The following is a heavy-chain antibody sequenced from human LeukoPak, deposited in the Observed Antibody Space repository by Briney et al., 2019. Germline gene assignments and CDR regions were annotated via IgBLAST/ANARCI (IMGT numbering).Heavy chain of an antibody. V-gene: IGHV4-4*07. CDR1: GGSISSYY. CDR3: ARVGDVLLWFGNLKGEVGHWFDP. Sequence: SETLSLTCTVSGGSISSYYWSWIRQPAGKGLEWIGRIYTSGSTNYNPSLKSRVTMSVDTSKNQFSLKLSSVTAADTAVYYCARVGDVLLWFGNLKGEVGHWFDPWGQGTLVTVSS. D-gene: IGHD3-10*01. J-gene: IGHJ5*02. CDR2: IYTSGST.